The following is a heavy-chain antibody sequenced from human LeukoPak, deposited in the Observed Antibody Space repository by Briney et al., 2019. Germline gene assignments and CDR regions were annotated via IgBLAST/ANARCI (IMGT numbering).Heavy chain of an antibody. J-gene: IGHJ4*02. Sequence: GGSLRLSCAASGFIVSRNYMSWVRQAPGKGLEWVSVIYSDGNTYYADSVKGRFTISRDNSRNTLYLQMNSLRAEDTAVYYCAKDLPAAYFDYWGQGTLVTVSS. CDR1: GFIVSRNY. CDR3: AKDLPAAYFDY. D-gene: IGHD2-2*01. CDR2: IYSDGNT. V-gene: IGHV3-66*01.